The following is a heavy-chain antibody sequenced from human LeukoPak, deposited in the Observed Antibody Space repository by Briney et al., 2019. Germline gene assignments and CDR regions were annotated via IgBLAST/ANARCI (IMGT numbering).Heavy chain of an antibody. D-gene: IGHD3-16*01. CDR1: GFTFSDYS. CDR2: ITTSNAFT. CDR3: APDHNYAFDY. Sequence: GGSLRLSCAASGFTFSDYSMNWVRQAPGKGLEWLSYITTSNAFTRYADSVKGRFTMSRDNAKNSLYLQMNSLRAEDTAVYYCAPDHNYAFDYWGQGILVTVSS. J-gene: IGHJ4*02. V-gene: IGHV3-48*01.